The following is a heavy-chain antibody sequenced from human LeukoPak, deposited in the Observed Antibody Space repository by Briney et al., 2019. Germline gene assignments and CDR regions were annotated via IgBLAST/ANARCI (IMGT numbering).Heavy chain of an antibody. Sequence: SETLPLTRTFSGCSISCGDYYGRWIRQPPGEGLEWVGYIYYSGSTYYNPSLKSRVTISVDTSKNQFSLKLSSVTAADTAVYYCARAISVPNWFGEFAPVLDYWGQGTLVTVSS. D-gene: IGHD3-10*01. J-gene: IGHJ4*02. CDR3: ARAISVPNWFGEFAPVLDY. CDR2: IYYSGST. V-gene: IGHV4-30-4*01. CDR1: GCSISCGDYY.